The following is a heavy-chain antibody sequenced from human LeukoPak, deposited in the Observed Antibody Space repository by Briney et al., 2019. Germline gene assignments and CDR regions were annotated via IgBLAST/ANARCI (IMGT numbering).Heavy chain of an antibody. D-gene: IGHD5-12*01. CDR2: IYTSGPT. V-gene: IGHV4-4*07. Sequence: SDTLSLICTVSGGSMNSYYWSWIRQPAGKTLEGFGRIYTSGPTHYHPSLQRRVTRSVDTSKSQFSLTLKSVTAADTAVYFCARAGYTASHYWLDPWGQGMLVSVSS. CDR1: GGSMNSYY. CDR3: ARAGYTASHYWLDP. J-gene: IGHJ5*02.